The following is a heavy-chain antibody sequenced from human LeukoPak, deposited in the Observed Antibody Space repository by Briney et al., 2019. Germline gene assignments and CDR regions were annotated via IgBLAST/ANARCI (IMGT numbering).Heavy chain of an antibody. CDR2: TQNKPKGYIT. D-gene: IGHD2-8*02. Sequence: PGGPLRLSCAASGFTFGDHYMNWVRHAPGKGLEWLSRTQNKPKGYITKHAASVKGRFTVSRDDSENSLWLQMNSLNTEDTALYYCARDTGVALDCWGQGTLVTVSS. CDR1: GFTFGDHY. V-gene: IGHV3-72*01. CDR3: ARDTGVALDC. J-gene: IGHJ4*02.